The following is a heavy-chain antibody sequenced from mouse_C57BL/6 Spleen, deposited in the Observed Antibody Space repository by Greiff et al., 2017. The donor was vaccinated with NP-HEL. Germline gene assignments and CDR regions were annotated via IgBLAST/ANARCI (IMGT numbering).Heavy chain of an antibody. J-gene: IGHJ1*03. CDR2: INPYNGGT. CDR1: GYTFTDYY. Sequence: EVKLMESGPVLVKPGASVKMSCKASGYTFTDYYMNWVKQSHGKSLEWIGVINPYNGGTSYNQKFKGKATLTVDKSSSTAYMELNSLTSEDSAVYYCATYYDYDSWYFDVWGTGTTVTVSS. V-gene: IGHV1-19*01. D-gene: IGHD2-4*01. CDR3: ATYYDYDSWYFDV.